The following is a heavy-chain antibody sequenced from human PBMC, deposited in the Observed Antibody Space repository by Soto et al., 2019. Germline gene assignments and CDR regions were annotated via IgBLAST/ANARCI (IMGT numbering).Heavy chain of an antibody. J-gene: IGHJ4*02. V-gene: IGHV3-23*01. CDR1: GFTFSSYA. D-gene: IGHD4-17*01. CDR3: AKDSYDYGGNSLFFDY. CDR2: ISGSGGST. Sequence: GGSLRLSCAASGFTFSSYAMSWVRQAPGKGLEWVSAISGSGGSTYYADSVKGRFTISRDNSKNTLYLQMNSLRAEDTAVYYCAKDSYDYGGNSLFFDYWGQGTLVTVSS.